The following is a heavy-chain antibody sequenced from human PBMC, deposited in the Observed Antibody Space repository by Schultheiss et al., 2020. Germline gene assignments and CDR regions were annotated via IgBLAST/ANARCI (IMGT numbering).Heavy chain of an antibody. CDR3: AREVGGQQLALDY. CDR2: INSDGSST. Sequence: GGSLRLACAASGFTFSSYWMHWVRQAPGKGLVWVSRINSDGSSTRHADSVKGRFTISRDNAKNTLYLQMNSLRAEDTAVYYCAREVGGQQLALDYWGQGTLVTVSS. D-gene: IGHD6-13*01. CDR1: GFTFSSYW. J-gene: IGHJ4*02. V-gene: IGHV3-74*01.